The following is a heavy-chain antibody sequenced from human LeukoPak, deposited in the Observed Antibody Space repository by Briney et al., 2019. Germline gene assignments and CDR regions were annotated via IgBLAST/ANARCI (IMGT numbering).Heavy chain of an antibody. Sequence: GGSLRLSCAASGFTFSSYAMSWVRQAPGKGLEWVSAISGSGGSTYYADSVKGRFTISRDNSKNTLYLQMNSLRAEDTAVYYCARAGTDFWSGYTTGYDYWGQGTLVTVSS. D-gene: IGHD3-3*01. V-gene: IGHV3-23*01. CDR2: ISGSGGST. CDR1: GFTFSSYA. J-gene: IGHJ4*02. CDR3: ARAGTDFWSGYTTGYDY.